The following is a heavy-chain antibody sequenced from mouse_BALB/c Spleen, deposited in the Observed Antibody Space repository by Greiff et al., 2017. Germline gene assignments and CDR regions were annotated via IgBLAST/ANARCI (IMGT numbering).Heavy chain of an antibody. CDR1: GFTFSSFG. V-gene: IGHV5-17*02. J-gene: IGHJ2*01. CDR3: AREGITTAVDY. Sequence: EVKLVESGGGLVQPGGSRKLSCAASGFTFSSFGMHWVRQAPEKGLEWVAYISSGSGTIYYADTVKGRFTISRDNPKNTLFLQMTSLRSEDTAMYYCAREGITTAVDYWGQGTTLTVSS. D-gene: IGHD1-2*01. CDR2: ISSGSGTI.